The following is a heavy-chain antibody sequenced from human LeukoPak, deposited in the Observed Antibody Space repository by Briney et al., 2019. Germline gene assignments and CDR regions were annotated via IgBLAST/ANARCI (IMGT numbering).Heavy chain of an antibody. CDR3: ASSITILGVVMHAFDI. Sequence: SETLSLTCAVYGGSFSAYYWSWIRQPPGKGLEWIGEVNHSGATNYNPSLKSRVTISVDTSKNQFSLKLSSVTAADTAVYYFASSITILGVVMHAFDIWGQGTMVTVS. CDR1: GGSFSAYY. D-gene: IGHD3-3*01. CDR2: VNHSGAT. J-gene: IGHJ3*02. V-gene: IGHV4-34*01.